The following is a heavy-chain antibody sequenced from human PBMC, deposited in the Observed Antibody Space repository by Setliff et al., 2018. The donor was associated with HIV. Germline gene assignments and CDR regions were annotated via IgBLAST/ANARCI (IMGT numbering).Heavy chain of an antibody. CDR1: GGSTSSSSYY. CDR3: ATHGAQ. V-gene: IGHV4-39*01. D-gene: IGHD1-26*01. Sequence: PSETLSLTCSVSGGSTSSSSYYWAWVRQPPGKGPEWIGSVYYSGSTHYNPSLKSRVTISVDTSKNQFSLKLNSVTAADTAVYYCATHGAQWGQGTLVTVSS. CDR2: VYYSGST. J-gene: IGHJ4*02.